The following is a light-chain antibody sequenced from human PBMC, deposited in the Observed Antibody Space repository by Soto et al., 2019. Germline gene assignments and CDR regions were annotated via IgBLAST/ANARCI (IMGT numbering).Light chain of an antibody. CDR2: DVS. Sequence: DIQMTQSPSSLSASLGDRVTISCRASQGISTYLAWYQQKPGKAPTLLISDVSRLESGVPSRFSGSGSGTEFTLTISGLQPDDFATYYCHQYNYLHTFGQGTKWISN. CDR3: HQYNYLHT. J-gene: IGKJ2*01. V-gene: IGKV1-5*01. CDR1: QGISTY.